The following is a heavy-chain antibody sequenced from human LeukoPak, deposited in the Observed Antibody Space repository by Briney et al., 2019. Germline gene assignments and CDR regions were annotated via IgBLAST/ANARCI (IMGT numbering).Heavy chain of an antibody. D-gene: IGHD4-11*01. J-gene: IGHJ4*02. Sequence: SETLSLTCTVSGGSISSSSYYWGWIRQPPGKGLEWIGSIYYSGSTYYNPSLKSRVTISVDRSKNQFSLKLSSVTAADTAVYYCARAPGLSRKMTTVRFVDYWGQGTLVTVSS. CDR2: IYYSGST. V-gene: IGHV4-39*07. CDR3: ARAPGLSRKMTTVRFVDY. CDR1: GGSISSSSYY.